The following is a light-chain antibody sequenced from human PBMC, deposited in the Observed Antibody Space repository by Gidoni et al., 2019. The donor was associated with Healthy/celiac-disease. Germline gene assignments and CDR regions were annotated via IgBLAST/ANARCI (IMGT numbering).Light chain of an antibody. V-gene: IGLV1-40*01. CDR2: GNN. Sequence: QSVLPQPPSVSVAPGPRFTISCTGSSSNIGAGYDVHWYQQLPGTAPKLLIYGNNNRPSGVPDRFSGSKSGTSASLAITGLQAEDEADYYCQSYDSSLSGSWVFGGGTKLTVL. CDR3: QSYDSSLSGSWV. J-gene: IGLJ3*02. CDR1: SSNIGAGYD.